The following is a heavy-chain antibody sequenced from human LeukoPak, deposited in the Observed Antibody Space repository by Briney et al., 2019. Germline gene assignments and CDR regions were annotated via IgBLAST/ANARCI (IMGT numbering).Heavy chain of an antibody. CDR3: AKGATVTTRSWFDP. CDR2: ISWNSGSI. V-gene: IGHV3-9*01. CDR1: GFTFDDYA. Sequence: PGGSLRLSCAASGFTFDDYAMHWVRQAPGKGLEWVSGISWNSGSIGYADSVKGRFTISRDNAKNSLYLQMNSLRAEDTALYYCAKGATVTTRSWFDPWGQGTLVTVSS. D-gene: IGHD4-17*01. J-gene: IGHJ5*02.